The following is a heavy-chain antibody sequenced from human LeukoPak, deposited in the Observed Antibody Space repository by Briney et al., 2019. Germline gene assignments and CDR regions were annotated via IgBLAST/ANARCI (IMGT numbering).Heavy chain of an antibody. CDR3: AELGITMIGGV. V-gene: IGHV3-30*18. D-gene: IGHD3-10*02. J-gene: IGHJ6*04. CDR1: GFTFSSYG. Sequence: GGSLRLSCAASGFTFSSYGMHWVRQAPGKGLEWVAVISYDGSHKYYPDSVKGRFTISRDNAKNSLYLQMNSLRAEDTAVYYCAELGITMIGGVWGKGTTVTISS. CDR2: ISYDGSHK.